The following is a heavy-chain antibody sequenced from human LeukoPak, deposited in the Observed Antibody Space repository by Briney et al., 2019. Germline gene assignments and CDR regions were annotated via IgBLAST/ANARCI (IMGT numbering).Heavy chain of an antibody. CDR3: ASSTGTTGYYFDY. CDR1: GFTFSSYS. J-gene: IGHJ4*02. Sequence: GGSLRLSCAASGFTFSSYSMNWVRQAPGKGLEWVSSISSSNSYIYYADSVKGRFTISRDNAKNSLYLQMNSLRAEDTAVYYCASSTGTTGYYFDYWGQGTLVTVSS. CDR2: ISSSNSYI. D-gene: IGHD1-1*01. V-gene: IGHV3-21*01.